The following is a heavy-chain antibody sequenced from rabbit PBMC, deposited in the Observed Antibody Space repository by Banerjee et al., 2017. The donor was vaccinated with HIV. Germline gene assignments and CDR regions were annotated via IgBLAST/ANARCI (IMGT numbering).Heavy chain of an antibody. D-gene: IGHD2-1*01. CDR1: GFSFSNNYY. J-gene: IGHJ4*01. CDR3: ARNDDYAGLYFNL. Sequence: QSLEESGGDLVKPGGTLTLTCKASGFSFSNNYYMCWVRQAPGKGLEWIACIYGGSSGRTVYASWAKGRFTISKTSSTTVALQMTSLTAADTATYFCARNDDYAGLYFNLWGQGTLVTVS. V-gene: IGHV1S40*01. CDR2: IYGGSSGRT.